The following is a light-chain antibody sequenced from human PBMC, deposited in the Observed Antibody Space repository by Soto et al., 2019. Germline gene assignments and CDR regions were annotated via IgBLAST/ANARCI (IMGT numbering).Light chain of an antibody. Sequence: EIVLTQSPATLSLSPGERATLSCRASQSVSSYLAWYQQRPGQAPRLLIYSASNRATGIPARFSGSGSGTDFTLTISSLEPEDFAVYYCQQRSNWSITFGQGTRLEIK. J-gene: IGKJ5*01. CDR1: QSVSSY. CDR3: QQRSNWSIT. CDR2: SAS. V-gene: IGKV3-11*01.